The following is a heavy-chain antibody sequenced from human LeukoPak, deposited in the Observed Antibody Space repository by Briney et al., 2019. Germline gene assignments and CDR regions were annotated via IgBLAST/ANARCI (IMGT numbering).Heavy chain of an antibody. Sequence: GGSLRLSCAASGFTFSSYAMSWVRQAPGKGLEWVSAISGSGGSTYYADSVKGRFTISRDNSKNTLYLQMNSLRAEDTAVYYCASLIVLIVYAIREVDYWGQGTLVTVSS. CDR2: ISGSGGST. V-gene: IGHV3-23*01. CDR3: ASLIVLIVYAIREVDY. J-gene: IGHJ4*02. CDR1: GFTFSSYA. D-gene: IGHD2-8*01.